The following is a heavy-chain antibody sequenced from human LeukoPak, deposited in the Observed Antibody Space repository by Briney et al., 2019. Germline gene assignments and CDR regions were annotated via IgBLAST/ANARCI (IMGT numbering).Heavy chain of an antibody. V-gene: IGHV1-18*01. CDR2: ISAYNGNT. CDR1: GYTFTSYG. D-gene: IGHD2-2*01. J-gene: IGHJ4*02. CDR3: ARGYCSSTSCYPFDY. Sequence: ASVRVSCKASGYTFTSYGISWVRQAPGQGLEWMGWISAYNGNTNYAQKLQGGVTMTTDASTSTAYMELRSLRSDDTAVYYCARGYCSSTSCYPFDYWGQGTLVTVSS.